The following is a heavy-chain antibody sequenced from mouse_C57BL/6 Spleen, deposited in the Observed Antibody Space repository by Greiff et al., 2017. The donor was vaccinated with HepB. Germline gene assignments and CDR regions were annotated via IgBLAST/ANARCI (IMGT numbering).Heavy chain of an antibody. D-gene: IGHD2-3*01. J-gene: IGHJ3*01. V-gene: IGHV1-76*01. CDR1: GYTFTDYY. CDR2: IYPGSGNT. CDR3: ARPYDGYFTWFAY. Sequence: VQLKESGAELVRPGASVKLSCKASGYTFTDYYINWVKQRPGQGLEWIARIYPGSGNTYYNEKFKGKATLTAEKSSSTAYMQLSSLTSEDSAVYFCARPYDGYFTWFAYWGQGTLVTVSA.